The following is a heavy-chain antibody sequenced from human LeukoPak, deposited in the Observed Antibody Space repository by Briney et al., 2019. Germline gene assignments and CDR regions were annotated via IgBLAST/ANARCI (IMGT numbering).Heavy chain of an antibody. V-gene: IGHV3-30*02. CDR2: IRYDGSNK. Sequence: GGSLRLSCAASGFTFSSYGMHWVRQAPGKGLEWVAFIRYDGSNKYYADSVKGRFTISRDNSKNTLYLQMNSLRAEDTAVYYCAKENEAAAGYGYAFDIWGQGTMVTVSS. J-gene: IGHJ3*02. CDR3: AKENEAAAGYGYAFDI. D-gene: IGHD6-13*01. CDR1: GFTFSSYG.